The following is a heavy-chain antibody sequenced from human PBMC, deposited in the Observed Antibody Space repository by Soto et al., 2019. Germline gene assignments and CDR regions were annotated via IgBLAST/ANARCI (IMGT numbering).Heavy chain of an antibody. CDR1: GGSISSSNW. V-gene: IGHV4-4*02. J-gene: IGHJ5*02. CDR2: IYHSGST. D-gene: IGHD3-10*01. Sequence: QVQLQESGPGLVKPSGTLSLTCAVSGGSISSSNWWSWVRQPPGKGLEWIGEIYHSGSTNYNPSLNNRVTISVDNSKYHFSLKLSSVTAADTAVYYCARDRYYGSGNRGWFDPWGQGTLVTASS. CDR3: ARDRYYGSGNRGWFDP.